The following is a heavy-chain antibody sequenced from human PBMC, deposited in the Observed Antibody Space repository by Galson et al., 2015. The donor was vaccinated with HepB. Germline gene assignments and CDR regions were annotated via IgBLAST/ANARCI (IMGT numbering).Heavy chain of an antibody. J-gene: IGHJ4*02. V-gene: IGHV4-34*01. D-gene: IGHD1-26*01. Sequence: ETLSLTCAVYGGSFSGYYWSWIRRPPGKGLEWIGEINHSGSTNYNPSLKSRVTISVDTSKNQFPLKLSSVTAADTAVYYCARGGLVGAPPGRYWGQGTLVTVSS. CDR3: ARGGLVGAPPGRY. CDR1: GGSFSGYY. CDR2: INHSGST.